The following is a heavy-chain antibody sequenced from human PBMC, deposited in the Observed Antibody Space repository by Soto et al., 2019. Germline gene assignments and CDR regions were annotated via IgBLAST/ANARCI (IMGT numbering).Heavy chain of an antibody. CDR2: INPNSGGT. Sequence: ASVKVSCKASGYTFTGYYMHWVRQAPGQGLEWMGWINPNSGGTNYAQKFQGRVTMTRDTSISTAYMELSRLRSDDTAVYYCARFRPDTARSHGMDVWGQGTTVTVYS. D-gene: IGHD5-18*01. CDR3: ARFRPDTARSHGMDV. V-gene: IGHV1-2*02. J-gene: IGHJ6*02. CDR1: GYTFTGYY.